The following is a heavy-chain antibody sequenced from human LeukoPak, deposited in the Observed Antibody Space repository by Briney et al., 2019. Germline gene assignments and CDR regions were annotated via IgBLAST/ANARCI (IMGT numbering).Heavy chain of an antibody. D-gene: IGHD1-26*01. CDR1: GGTLSGFG. CDR3: ARGKPASGSLYKDQYHYMDV. V-gene: IGHV1-69*01. Sequence: GSSVKVSCKSSGGTLSGFGISWVRQAPGQGPEWMGGIILRFGTVNYAQKFQGRVTITADESTNTAYMEMSSLKSEDTAIYYCARGKPASGSLYKDQYHYMDVWGKGTAVTISS. J-gene: IGHJ6*03. CDR2: IILRFGTV.